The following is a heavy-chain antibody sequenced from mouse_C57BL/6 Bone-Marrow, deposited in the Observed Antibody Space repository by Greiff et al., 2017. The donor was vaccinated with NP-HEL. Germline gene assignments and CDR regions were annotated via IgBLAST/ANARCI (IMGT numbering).Heavy chain of an antibody. V-gene: IGHV1-69*01. CDR1: GYTFTSYW. CDR2: IDPSDSYT. J-gene: IGHJ4*01. Sequence: VQLQQPGAELVMPGASVKLSCKASGYTFTSYWMHWVKQRPGQGLEWIGEIDPSDSYTNYNQKFKGKSTLTVDKSSSTAYMQLSSLTSEDSAVYDCAREKNYYGSRDAMDYWGQGTSVTVSS. D-gene: IGHD1-1*01. CDR3: AREKNYYGSRDAMDY.